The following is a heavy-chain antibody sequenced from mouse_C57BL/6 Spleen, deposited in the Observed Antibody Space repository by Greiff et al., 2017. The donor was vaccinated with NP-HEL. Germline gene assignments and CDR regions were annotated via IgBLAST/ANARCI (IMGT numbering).Heavy chain of an antibody. V-gene: IGHV3-6*01. CDR2: ISYDGSN. Sequence: EVQLQQSGPGLVKPSQSLSLTCSVTGYSITSGYYWNWIRQVPGNKLEWMGYISYDGSNNYNPSLKNRISITRDTSKNQFFLKLNSVTTEDTATYYCARALADAWFAYWGQGTLVTVSA. J-gene: IGHJ3*01. D-gene: IGHD3-1*01. CDR3: ARALADAWFAY. CDR1: GYSITSGYY.